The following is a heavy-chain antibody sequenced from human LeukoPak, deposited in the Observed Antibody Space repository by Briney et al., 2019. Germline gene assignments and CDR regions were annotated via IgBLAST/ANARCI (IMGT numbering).Heavy chain of an antibody. D-gene: IGHD5-12*01. CDR2: IYYSGST. V-gene: IGHV4-39*02. J-gene: IGHJ4*02. CDR1: GGSISSSSYY. CDR3: ARDGYQDGY. Sequence: SETLSLTCTVSGGSISSSSYYWGWIRQPPGKGLEWIGSIYYSGSTYYNPSLKSRVTISVDTSKNQFSLKLSSVTAADTAVYYCARDGYQDGYWGQGTLVTVSS.